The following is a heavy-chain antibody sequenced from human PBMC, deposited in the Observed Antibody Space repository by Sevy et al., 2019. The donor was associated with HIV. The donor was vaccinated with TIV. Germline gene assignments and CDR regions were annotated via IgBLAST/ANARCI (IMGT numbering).Heavy chain of an antibody. CDR2: IYWNDDK. J-gene: IGHJ2*01. V-gene: IGHV2-5*01. D-gene: IGHD1-7*01. Sequence: SGPTLVNPAQTLTLTCSFSGFSLDTTGVGVGWIRQPPGKALEWLALIYWNDDKYYSPSLKSQLTITKDTPKNQEVFTITNVDPVNTATYYCAHTRWSELPTTGTYWYFDLWGRGTLVTVSS. CDR3: AHTRWSELPTTGTYWYFDL. CDR1: GFSLDTTGVG.